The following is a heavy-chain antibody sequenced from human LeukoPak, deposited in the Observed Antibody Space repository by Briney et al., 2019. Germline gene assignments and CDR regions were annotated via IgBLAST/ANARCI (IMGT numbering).Heavy chain of an antibody. CDR2: ISGSGGST. J-gene: IGHJ4*02. V-gene: IGHV3-23*01. D-gene: IGHD2-2*01. Sequence: GGSLRLSCTTSGFNFRAYWMGWVRQAPGKGLEWVSAISGSGGSTYYADSVKGRFTISRDNSKNTLYLQMNSLRAEDTAVYYCAKAGRLGYCSSTSCHAVFDYWGQGTLVTVSS. CDR1: GFNFRAYW. CDR3: AKAGRLGYCSSTSCHAVFDY.